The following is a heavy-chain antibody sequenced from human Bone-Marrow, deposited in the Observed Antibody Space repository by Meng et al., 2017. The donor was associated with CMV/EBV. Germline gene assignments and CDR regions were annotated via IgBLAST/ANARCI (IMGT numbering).Heavy chain of an antibody. CDR1: GYTFTGYY. Sequence: ASVKVSCKASGYTFTGYYMHWVRQAPGQGLEWMGWINPNSGGTNYAQKFQGRVTMTRDTSISTAYMELSSLRSDDTAVYYCARDLLQWLDPAYYYYGLDAWGQGTTVTVSS. V-gene: IGHV1-2*02. CDR2: INPNSGGT. J-gene: IGHJ6*02. D-gene: IGHD6-19*01. CDR3: ARDLLQWLDPAYYYYGLDA.